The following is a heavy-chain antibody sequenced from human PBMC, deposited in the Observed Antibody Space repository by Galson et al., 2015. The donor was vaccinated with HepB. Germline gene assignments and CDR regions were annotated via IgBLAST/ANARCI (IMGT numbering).Heavy chain of an antibody. J-gene: IGHJ4*02. CDR1: GFTVRSNY. Sequence: SLRLSCAASGFTVRSNYMNWVRQAPGKGLEWVSLIYSGGSTYYADSVRGRFTISRDNSKNTVYLQMNSLSPEDTAVYYCARLGPHALWSGPRQANYFGCWGQGTLVVVSS. V-gene: IGHV3-53*01. CDR3: ARLGPHALWSGPRQANYFGC. D-gene: IGHD3-3*01. CDR2: IYSGGST.